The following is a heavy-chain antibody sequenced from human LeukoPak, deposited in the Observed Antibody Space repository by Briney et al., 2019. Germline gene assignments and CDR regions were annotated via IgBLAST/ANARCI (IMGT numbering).Heavy chain of an antibody. J-gene: IGHJ4*02. D-gene: IGHD3-10*01. V-gene: IGHV3-23*01. Sequence: PGGSLRLSCAASGFTFSSYGMSWVRQAPGKGLEWVSAISGSGGSTYYADSVKGRFTISRDNSKNTLYLQMNSLRAEDTAVYYCARSSGATQIFDYWGRGTLVTVSS. CDR2: ISGSGGST. CDR1: GFTFSSYG. CDR3: ARSSGATQIFDY.